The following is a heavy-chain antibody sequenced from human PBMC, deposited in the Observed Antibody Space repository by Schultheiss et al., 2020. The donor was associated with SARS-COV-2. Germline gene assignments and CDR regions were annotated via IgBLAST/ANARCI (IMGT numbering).Heavy chain of an antibody. CDR3: ARVVVFRGYSYGPLDY. D-gene: IGHD5-18*01. J-gene: IGHJ4*02. CDR2: INPSGGST. V-gene: IGHV1-46*01. Sequence: ASVKVSCKASGYTFTSYGISWVRQAPGQGLEWMGIINPSGGSTSYAQKFQGRVTITADKSTSTAYMELSSLRSEDTAVYYCARVVVFRGYSYGPLDYWGQGTLVTVSS. CDR1: GYTFTSYG.